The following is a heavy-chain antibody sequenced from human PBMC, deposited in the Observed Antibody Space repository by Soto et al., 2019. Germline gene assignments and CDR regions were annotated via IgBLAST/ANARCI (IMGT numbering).Heavy chain of an antibody. CDR3: ARMDTIFGVVIYYYYYGMDV. D-gene: IGHD3-3*01. CDR2: SSAYNGNT. Sequence: QVQLVQSGAEVKKPGASVKVSCKASGYTFTSYGISWVRQAPGQGLEWMGWSSAYNGNTNYAQKLQGRVTMTTDTSRSTAYMELRSVRSDDTAVYYCARMDTIFGVVIYYYYYGMDVWGQGTTVTVSS. CDR1: GYTFTSYG. V-gene: IGHV1-18*01. J-gene: IGHJ6*02.